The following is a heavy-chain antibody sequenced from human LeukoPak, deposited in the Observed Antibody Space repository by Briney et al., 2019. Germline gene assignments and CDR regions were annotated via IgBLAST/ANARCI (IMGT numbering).Heavy chain of an antibody. CDR3: ATESGIGYAFDI. Sequence: AGGPLRLSCVASGITFRNYWLSWVRQAPGRGLEWVSNTNTDGSEKNYAQSVKGRFTISRDNAKNSVSLQMNSLRGEDTAVYYCATESGIGYAFDIWGQGTRVTVSS. CDR2: TNTDGSEK. CDR1: GITFRNYW. D-gene: IGHD3-10*01. V-gene: IGHV3-7*01. J-gene: IGHJ3*02.